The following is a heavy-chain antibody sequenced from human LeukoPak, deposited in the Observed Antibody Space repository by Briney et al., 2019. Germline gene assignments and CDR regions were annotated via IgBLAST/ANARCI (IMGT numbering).Heavy chain of an antibody. Sequence: GSLRLSCAASGFTFSDYYMTWIRQTPGKGLEWVSYISSSSSYTNYADSVKGRFTISRDNAKNSLYLHMNSLRAEDTAVYYCARELAVAATGTFESWGQGTLVTVSS. CDR1: GFTFSDYY. J-gene: IGHJ4*02. D-gene: IGHD6-19*01. V-gene: IGHV3-11*06. CDR3: ARELAVAATGTFES. CDR2: ISSSSSYT.